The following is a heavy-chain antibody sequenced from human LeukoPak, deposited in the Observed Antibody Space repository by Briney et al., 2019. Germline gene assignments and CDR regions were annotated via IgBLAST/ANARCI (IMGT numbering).Heavy chain of an antibody. CDR3: ARVGGGNYYYYGMDV. CDR1: GGSISSYY. Sequence: SETLSLTCAVSGGSISSYYWSWIRQPPGKGLEWIGYIYYSGSTNYNPSLRSRVTISVDTSKNQFSLNLGSVTAADTAVYYCARVGGGNYYYYGMDVWGQGTTVTVSS. V-gene: IGHV4-59*01. CDR2: IYYSGST. J-gene: IGHJ6*02. D-gene: IGHD2-15*01.